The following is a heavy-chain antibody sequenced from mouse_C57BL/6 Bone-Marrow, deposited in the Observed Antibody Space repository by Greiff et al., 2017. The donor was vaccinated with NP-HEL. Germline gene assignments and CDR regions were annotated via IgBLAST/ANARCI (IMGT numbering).Heavy chain of an antibody. V-gene: IGHV2-4*01. J-gene: IGHJ4*01. CDR2: IWSGGST. CDR1: GFSLTSYG. D-gene: IGHD2-10*01. Sequence: VKLPESGPGLVQPSQSLSITCTVSGFSLTSYGVHWVRQPPGKGLEWLGVIWSGGSTDYNAAFISRLSISKDNSKSQVFFKMNSLQADDTAIYYCAPYRGAMDYWGQGTSVTVSS. CDR3: APYRGAMDY.